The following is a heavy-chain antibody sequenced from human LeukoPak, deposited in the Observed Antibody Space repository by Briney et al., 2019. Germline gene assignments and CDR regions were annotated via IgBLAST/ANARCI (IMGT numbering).Heavy chain of an antibody. V-gene: IGHV4-38-2*02. CDR1: GYSISNGYY. CDR2: IYHSGST. Sequence: SETLSLTCTVSGYSISNGYYWGWIRQPPGKGLEWIGSIYHSGSTNYNPSLKSRVTMSVDTSKNQFSLKLSSLTAADTAVYYCARDSGTTGEVKFDPWGQGTLVTVSS. CDR3: ARDSGTTGEVKFDP. J-gene: IGHJ5*02. D-gene: IGHD3-10*01.